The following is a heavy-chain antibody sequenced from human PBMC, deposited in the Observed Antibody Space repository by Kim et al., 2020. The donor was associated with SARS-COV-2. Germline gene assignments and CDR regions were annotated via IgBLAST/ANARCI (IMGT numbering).Heavy chain of an antibody. D-gene: IGHD2-8*01. CDR3: VKQAFGVPAV. CDR2: ITKIGGT. CDR1: GDSISDKE. V-gene: IGHV4-4*07. J-gene: IGHJ4*02. Sequence: SETLSLICSVSGDSISDKEWSWIRQPAGKGLEWIGRITKIGGTAYNPSLQSRVTMSVDMSKTQFFLRLSFVTAADTAVYYCVKQAFGVPAVWGQGILVTVSS.